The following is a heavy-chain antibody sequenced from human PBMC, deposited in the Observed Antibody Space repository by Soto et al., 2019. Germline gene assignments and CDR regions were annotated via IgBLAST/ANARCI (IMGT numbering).Heavy chain of an antibody. D-gene: IGHD3-10*01. J-gene: IGHJ5*02. CDR2: ISAYNGNT. CDR1: GYTFTNYG. CDR3: SRGVGSGSYYNQYNWFDP. Sequence: ASVKVSCKASGYTFTNYGISWVRQAPGQGLEWMGWISAYNGNTKYAQKLQGRVTMTTDTSTSTAYMELRSLRSDDTAVYYCSRGVGSGSYYNQYNWFDPWGQGALVTVSS. V-gene: IGHV1-18*01.